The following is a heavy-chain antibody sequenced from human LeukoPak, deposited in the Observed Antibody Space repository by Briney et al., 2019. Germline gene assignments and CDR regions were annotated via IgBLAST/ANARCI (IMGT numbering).Heavy chain of an antibody. J-gene: IGHJ4*02. CDR2: ISGYNGIT. Sequence: ASVKVSCKASGYTFSSYGISWVRQAPRQGLEWMGWISGYNGITSYAQKLEGRVTMTTDTSTTTAYTELRSLRSDDTAVYYCARGDYSGSYYYFDYWGQGTLVTVSS. CDR1: GYTFSSYG. D-gene: IGHD1-26*01. CDR3: ARGDYSGSYYYFDY. V-gene: IGHV1-18*01.